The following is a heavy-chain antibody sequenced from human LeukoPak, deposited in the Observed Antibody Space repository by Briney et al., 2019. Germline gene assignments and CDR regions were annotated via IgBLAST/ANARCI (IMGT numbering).Heavy chain of an antibody. D-gene: IGHD6-6*01. CDR3: ARDRYEYSSSSNTFDY. J-gene: IGHJ4*02. Sequence: GGSLRLSCAASGFTFSSYAMHWVRQAPGKGLEWVAVISYDGSNKYYADSVKGRFTISRDNSKNTLYLQMNSLRAEDTAVYYCARDRYEYSSSSNTFDYWGQGTLVTVSS. CDR1: GFTFSSYA. CDR2: ISYDGSNK. V-gene: IGHV3-30*04.